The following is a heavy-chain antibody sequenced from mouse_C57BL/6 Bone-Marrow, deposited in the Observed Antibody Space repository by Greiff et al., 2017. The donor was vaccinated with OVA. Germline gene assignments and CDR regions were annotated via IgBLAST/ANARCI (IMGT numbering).Heavy chain of an antibody. J-gene: IGHJ3*01. Sequence: VQLQQSGPGLVQPSQSLSITCTVSGFSLTSYGVHWVRQSPGKGLEWLGVIWRGGSTDSNAAFISRLSISKDNSKSQVFFKMNSLQADDTAIYDCARTYDGYPAWFAYWGQGTLVTVSA. CDR3: ARTYDGYPAWFAY. CDR1: GFSLTSYG. V-gene: IGHV2-2*01. CDR2: IWRGGST. D-gene: IGHD2-3*01.